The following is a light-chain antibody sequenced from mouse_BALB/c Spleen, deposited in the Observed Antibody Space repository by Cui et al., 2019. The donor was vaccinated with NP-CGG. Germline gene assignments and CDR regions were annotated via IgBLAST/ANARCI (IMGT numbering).Light chain of an antibody. CDR1: TGAVTTSNY. Sequence: QAVVTQESALTTSPGETVTLPFLSSTGAVTTSNYANWVQEKPDHLFTGLIGGTNNRAPGVPARFSGSLIGDKAALTITGAQTEDDAIYFCALWYSNHWVFGGGTKLTVL. V-gene: IGLV1*01. CDR3: ALWYSNHWV. J-gene: IGLJ1*01. CDR2: GTN.